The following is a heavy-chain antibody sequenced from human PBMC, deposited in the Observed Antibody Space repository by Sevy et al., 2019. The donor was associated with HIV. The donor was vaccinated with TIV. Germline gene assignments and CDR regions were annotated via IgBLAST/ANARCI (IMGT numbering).Heavy chain of an antibody. CDR2: IKSKSDGGTT. CDR1: GFTFSSYA. Sequence: GGSLRLSCSASGFTFSSYAMHWVRQAPGKGLEWVAHIKSKSDGGTTDYAAPVRGRFTISRDDSKNTLYLQMNSLKTEDTAVYYCTTGGSLFQHWGQGTLVTVSS. J-gene: IGHJ1*01. CDR3: TTGGSLFQH. D-gene: IGHD3-16*01. V-gene: IGHV3-15*01.